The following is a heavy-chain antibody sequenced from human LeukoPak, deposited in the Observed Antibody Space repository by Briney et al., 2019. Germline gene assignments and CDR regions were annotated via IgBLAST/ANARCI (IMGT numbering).Heavy chain of an antibody. CDR2: IIPIFGTA. J-gene: IGHJ5*02. CDR1: LGTLHNYA. CDR3: VGDKTSVIFTRCNGFDL. Sequence: SSVTVSYKASLGTLHNYAISWVRQPPGHGLEWMGEIIPIFGTANYPQKFPGRVTITADESTCTAYMQLSSLRSDDTPVYLFVGDKTSVIFTRCNGFDLWGQGTLVSVSS. V-gene: IGHV1-69*13. D-gene: IGHD4-17*01.